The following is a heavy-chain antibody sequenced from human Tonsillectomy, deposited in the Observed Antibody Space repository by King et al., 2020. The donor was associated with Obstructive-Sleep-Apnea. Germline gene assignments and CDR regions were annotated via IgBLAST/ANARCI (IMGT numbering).Heavy chain of an antibody. CDR2: ISYDGNNK. CDR1: GFNFRTYD. V-gene: IGHV3-30*03. CDR3: ASAHYYDSGSYYPNPPYHYYGMDL. D-gene: IGHD3-10*01. J-gene: IGHJ6*02. Sequence: VQLVESGGGVVQPGRSLRLSCAASGFNFRTYDMHWVRQAPGKGLEWVAVISYDGNNKDYADSVKGRFTISRDNSKNTLYLQMNILRAEDTAVYYCASAHYYDSGSYYPNPPYHYYGMDLWGQGTTVTVSS.